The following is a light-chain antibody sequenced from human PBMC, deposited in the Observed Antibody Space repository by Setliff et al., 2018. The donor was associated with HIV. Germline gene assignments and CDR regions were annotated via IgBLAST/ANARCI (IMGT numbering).Light chain of an antibody. CDR1: SSNIGSPY. V-gene: IGLV1-47*01. Sequence: QSVLTQPPSASGTPGQSVTISCSGSSSNIGSPYVSWFHQLPGTAPKLLIYKGDQRPSGVPDRFSGSKSGSSASLAISGLRSEDEAGYYCAAWDSSLNGYVFGTGTKVTVL. CDR3: AAWDSSLNGYV. CDR2: KGD. J-gene: IGLJ1*01.